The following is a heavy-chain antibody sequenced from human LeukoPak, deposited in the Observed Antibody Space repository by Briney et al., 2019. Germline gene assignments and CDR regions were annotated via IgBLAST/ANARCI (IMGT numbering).Heavy chain of an antibody. D-gene: IGHD2-15*01. V-gene: IGHV3-74*01. CDR2: INTDGSST. Sequence: GGSLRLSCAASGFTFSSYWMHWVRQAPGKGLVWVSRINTDGSSTSYADSVKGRFTISRDNAKNTLYLQMNSLRAEDTAVYYCARSHAAVRWFDPWGQGTLVTVSS. CDR3: ARSHAAVRWFDP. CDR1: GFTFSSYW. J-gene: IGHJ5*02.